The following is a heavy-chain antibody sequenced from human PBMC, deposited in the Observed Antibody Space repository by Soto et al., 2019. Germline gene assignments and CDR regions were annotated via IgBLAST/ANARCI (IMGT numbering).Heavy chain of an antibody. D-gene: IGHD2-2*03. J-gene: IGHJ5*02. V-gene: IGHV4-59*12. CDR3: ARDRWMSRANWFDP. CDR1: GGSIDSYY. CDR2: ISDSGTT. Sequence: QVELQQSGPGLVKASETLSLSCTVFGGSIDSYYWSWIRQAPGKGLEWIGHISDSGTTNYNPSLGRRVTIAEDTSRKLFYLKVSYVTAADTAVYFCARDRWMSRANWFDPWGPGTLVTVSS.